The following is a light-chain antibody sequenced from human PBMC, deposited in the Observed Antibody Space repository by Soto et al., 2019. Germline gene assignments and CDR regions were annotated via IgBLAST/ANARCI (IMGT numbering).Light chain of an antibody. CDR1: QSIDTY. Sequence: DIQMTQSPSSLSASVGDRVTVTCRASQSIDTYLNWYQQRPGQAPKLLIDVASTLQSGVPSRFTGSGTGTHFTLTISSLQPEDFATYYCQQNQDIPPTFGQGTRVERK. V-gene: IGKV1-39*01. J-gene: IGKJ1*01. CDR3: QQNQDIPPT. CDR2: VAS.